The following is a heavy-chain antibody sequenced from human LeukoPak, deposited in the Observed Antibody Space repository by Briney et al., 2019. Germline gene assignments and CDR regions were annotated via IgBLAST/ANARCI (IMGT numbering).Heavy chain of an antibody. CDR2: INHSGST. J-gene: IGHJ3*02. CDR3: ARGDVDPFAFDM. Sequence: PSETLSLTCAVYGGSFSGYYWSWIRQPPGKGLEWIGEINHSGSTNYNPSLKSRVTISVDTSKNQFSLKLSSVTAADTAVYYCARGDVDPFAFDMWGQGTMVIVSS. V-gene: IGHV4-34*01. D-gene: IGHD3-10*02. CDR1: GGSFSGYY.